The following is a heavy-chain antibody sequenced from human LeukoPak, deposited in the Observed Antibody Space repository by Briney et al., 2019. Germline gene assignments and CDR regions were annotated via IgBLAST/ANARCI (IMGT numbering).Heavy chain of an antibody. CDR1: GFTFSIYS. Sequence: GGSLRLSCAASGFTFSIYSMNWVRRAPGKGLEWVSSISSSNSYIYYADSVKGRFTISRDNAKNSLYLQMNSLRAEDTAVYYCAREGAYSGYDSFAFDYWGQGTLVTVSS. V-gene: IGHV3-21*01. CDR2: ISSSNSYI. D-gene: IGHD5-12*01. CDR3: AREGAYSGYDSFAFDY. J-gene: IGHJ4*02.